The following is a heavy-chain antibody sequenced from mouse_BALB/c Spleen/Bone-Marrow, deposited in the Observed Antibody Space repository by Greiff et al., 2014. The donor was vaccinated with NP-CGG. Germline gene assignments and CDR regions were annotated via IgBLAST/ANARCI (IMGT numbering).Heavy chain of an antibody. Sequence: VQLQQSGAELVKPGASVKLSCTASGFNIKDTYMHWVKQRPEQGLEWVGRIDPANGNTKYDPKFQGKATITADTSSNTAYLQLSSLTSEDTAVYYCARYYRYYYAMDYWGQGTSVTVSS. J-gene: IGHJ4*01. CDR3: ARYYRYYYAMDY. V-gene: IGHV14-3*02. CDR2: IDPANGNT. D-gene: IGHD1-1*01. CDR1: GFNIKDTY.